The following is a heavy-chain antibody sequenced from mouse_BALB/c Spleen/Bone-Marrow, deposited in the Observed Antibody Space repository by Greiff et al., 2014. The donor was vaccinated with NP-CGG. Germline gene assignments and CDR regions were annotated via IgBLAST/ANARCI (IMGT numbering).Heavy chain of an antibody. CDR1: GFNIKDTY. J-gene: IGHJ2*01. V-gene: IGHV14-3*02. CDR3: ARYYYGSNYFDY. D-gene: IGHD1-1*01. CDR2: IDPANGNT. Sequence: VQLQQSGAELVKPGASVKLSCTASGFNIKDTYMHWVKQRPEQGLEWIGRIDPANGNTKYDPKFQGKATVTADTSSNTAYLQLSSLTSEYTAVYYCARYYYGSNYFDYWGQGTTLTVSS.